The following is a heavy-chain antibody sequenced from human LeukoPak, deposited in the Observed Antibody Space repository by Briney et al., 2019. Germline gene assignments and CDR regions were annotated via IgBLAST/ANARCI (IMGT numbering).Heavy chain of an antibody. D-gene: IGHD6-13*01. J-gene: IGHJ6*02. Sequence: GGSLRLSCAASGFTFSSYWMSWVRQAPGKGLEWVANIKQDGSEKYYVDSMKGRFTISRDNAKNSLYLQMNSLRAEDTAVYYCARDEGDSSSWYYYYYGMDVWGQGTTVTVSS. CDR2: IKQDGSEK. CDR3: ARDEGDSSSWYYYYYGMDV. CDR1: GFTFSSYW. V-gene: IGHV3-7*01.